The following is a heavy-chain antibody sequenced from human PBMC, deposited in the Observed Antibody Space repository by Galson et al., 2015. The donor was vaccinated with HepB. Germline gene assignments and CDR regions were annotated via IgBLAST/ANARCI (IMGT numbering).Heavy chain of an antibody. D-gene: IGHD3-10*01. J-gene: IGHJ6*02. CDR3: ASIPWLYGSGSYYDYYGMDV. CDR1: GFTFSSYA. CDR2: ISYDGSNK. Sequence: SLRLSCAASGFTFSSYAMHWVRQAPGKGLEWVAVISYDGSNKYYADSVKGRFTISRDNSKNTLYLQMNSLRAEDTAVYYCASIPWLYGSGSYYDYYGMDVWGQGTTVTVSS. V-gene: IGHV3-30-3*01.